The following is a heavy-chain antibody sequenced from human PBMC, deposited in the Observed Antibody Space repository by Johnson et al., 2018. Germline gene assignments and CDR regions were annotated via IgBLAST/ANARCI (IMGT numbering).Heavy chain of an antibody. V-gene: IGHV3-9*01. Sequence: VQLVESGGGLVQPGRSLRLSCAASGFTFDDYAMHWVRQAPGKGLEWVSGISWNRGSIGYADSVKGRFTISRDNATNSLYLQMNSLRAEDTALYYCAKGLGLLDAFDIWGQGTMVTVSS. D-gene: IGHD3-16*01. CDR3: AKGLGLLDAFDI. J-gene: IGHJ3*02. CDR1: GFTFDDYA. CDR2: ISWNRGSI.